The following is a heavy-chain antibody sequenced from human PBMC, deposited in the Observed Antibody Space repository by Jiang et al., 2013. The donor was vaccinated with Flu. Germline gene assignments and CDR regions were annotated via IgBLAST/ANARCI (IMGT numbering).Heavy chain of an antibody. J-gene: IGHJ4*02. CDR3: ARLRPIQWELSDY. D-gene: IGHD1-26*01. CDR1: GYSFTSYW. CDR2: IDPSDSYT. V-gene: IGHV5-10-1*01. Sequence: GAEVKKPGESLKISCKGSGYSFTSYWIGWVRQMPGKGLEWMGRIDPSDSYTNYSPSFQGHVTISADKSISTAYLQWSSLKASDTAMYYCARLRPIQWELSDYWGQGTLVTVSS.